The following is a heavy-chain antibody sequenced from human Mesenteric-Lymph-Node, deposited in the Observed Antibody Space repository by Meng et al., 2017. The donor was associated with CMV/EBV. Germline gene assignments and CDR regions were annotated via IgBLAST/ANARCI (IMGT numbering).Heavy chain of an antibody. Sequence: QLQLQESGPGLVKHLATRSLTFTVSFGAISSSSYYWGWIRQPPGKGLEWMGSIYYSGSTYYNPSLKSRVTISVDTSKNQFSLKLSSVTAADTAVYYCARPHYYGSGSSPWFDPWGQGTLVTVSS. CDR2: IYYSGST. V-gene: IGHV4-39*01. CDR3: ARPHYYGSGSSPWFDP. D-gene: IGHD3-10*01. J-gene: IGHJ5*02. CDR1: FGAISSSSYY.